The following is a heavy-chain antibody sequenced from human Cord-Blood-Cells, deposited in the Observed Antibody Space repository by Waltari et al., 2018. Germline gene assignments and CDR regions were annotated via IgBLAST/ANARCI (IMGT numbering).Heavy chain of an antibody. CDR2: IYYSGST. CDR1: GGSISRHY. J-gene: IGHJ4*02. CDR3: ARLELGWSYFDY. V-gene: IGHV4-59*11. Sequence: QVQLQESGPGLVKPSETLSLTCTVSGGSISRHYWSWNRQPPGKGLEWIGYIYYSGSTNYNPSLKSRVTISVDTSKNQFSLKLSSVTAADTAVYYCARLELGWSYFDYWGQGTLVTVSS. D-gene: IGHD1-7*01.